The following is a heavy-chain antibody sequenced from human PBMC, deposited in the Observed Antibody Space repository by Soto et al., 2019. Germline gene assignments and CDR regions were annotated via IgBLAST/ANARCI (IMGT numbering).Heavy chain of an antibody. CDR2: IYYSGST. V-gene: IGHV4-59*01. CDR3: ASQDTIFGVAPVYYYYMDV. J-gene: IGHJ6*03. Sequence: PSETLSLTCTVSGGSISSYYWSWIRQPPGKGLEWIGYIYYSGSTNYNPSLKSRVTISVDTSKNQFSLKLSSVTAADTAVYYCASQDTIFGVAPVYYYYMDVWGKGTTVTVSS. CDR1: GGSISSYY. D-gene: IGHD3-3*01.